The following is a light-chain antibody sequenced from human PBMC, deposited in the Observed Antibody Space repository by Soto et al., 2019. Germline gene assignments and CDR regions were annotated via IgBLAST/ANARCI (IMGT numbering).Light chain of an antibody. CDR2: DAS. CDR1: QSVSSY. V-gene: IGKV3-11*01. J-gene: IGKJ4*01. CDR3: QQRSNWL. Sequence: EIVLTQSPATLSLSPGERATLSCRASQSVSSYLAWYQQKPGQAPRLLIYDASNRATGIPARFSGSGSGTDLTLTISSLEPEDFPVYYCQQRSNWLFGGGTKVEIK.